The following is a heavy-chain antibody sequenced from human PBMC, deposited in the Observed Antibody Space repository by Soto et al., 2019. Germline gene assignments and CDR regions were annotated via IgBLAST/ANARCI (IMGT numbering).Heavy chain of an antibody. CDR3: ARDQGYGSGSYSFYYYYYGMDV. J-gene: IGHJ6*02. CDR2: TYYRSKWKN. Sequence: SQTLSLTCVISGDSVSSNRAAWNWVRQSPSRGLEWLGRTYYRSKWKNDYALSVNSRITINPDTSKNQFSLQLNSVTPEDTAVYYCARDQGYGSGSYSFYYYYYGMDVWGQGTTVTVSS. V-gene: IGHV6-1*01. CDR1: GDSVSSNRAA. D-gene: IGHD3-10*01.